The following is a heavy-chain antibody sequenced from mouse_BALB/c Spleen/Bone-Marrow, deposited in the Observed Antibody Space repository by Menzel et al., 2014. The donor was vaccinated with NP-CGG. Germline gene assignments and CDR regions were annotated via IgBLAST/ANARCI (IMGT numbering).Heavy chain of an antibody. CDR3: ARGGHDFSLDY. CDR2: IDTSDSYT. J-gene: IGHJ4*01. Sequence: QVQLKQSGAELGMPGASVKMSCKASGYTFTDNWIYWVKQRPGQGLEWIGAIDTSDSYTNYNQKFMGKASLTVDAPSCTAYVQVSSLTSDDSAVYYCARGGHDFSLDYWGQGTSGTVSS. D-gene: IGHD2-4*01. V-gene: IGHV1-69*01. CDR1: GYTFTDNW.